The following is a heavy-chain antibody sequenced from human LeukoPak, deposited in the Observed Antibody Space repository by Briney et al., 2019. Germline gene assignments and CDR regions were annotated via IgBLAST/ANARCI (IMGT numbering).Heavy chain of an antibody. Sequence: ASVKVSCKASGYTFTSYGISRVRQAPGQGLEWIGWISAYNGNTNYAQKLQGRVTMTTDTSTSTAYMELRSLRSDDTAVYYCARDVGYCSSTSCYSVHDAFDIWGQGTMVTVSS. D-gene: IGHD2-2*02. CDR3: ARDVGYCSSTSCYSVHDAFDI. J-gene: IGHJ3*02. CDR1: GYTFTSYG. V-gene: IGHV1-18*01. CDR2: ISAYNGNT.